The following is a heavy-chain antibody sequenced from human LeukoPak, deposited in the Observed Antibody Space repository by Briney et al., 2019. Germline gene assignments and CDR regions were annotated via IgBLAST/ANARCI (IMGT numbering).Heavy chain of an antibody. CDR2: IIPIFGTA. J-gene: IGHJ6*03. V-gene: IGHV1-69*13. CDR1: GGTFISYA. D-gene: IGHD6-19*01. CDR3: ARDAVPYSSGWYLAPYYYYYYYMDV. Sequence: SVKVSCKASGGTFISYAISWVRQAPGQGLEWMGGIIPIFGTANYAQKFQGRVTITADESTSTAYMELSSLRSEDTAVYYCARDAVPYSSGWYLAPYYYYYYYMDVWGKGTTVTISS.